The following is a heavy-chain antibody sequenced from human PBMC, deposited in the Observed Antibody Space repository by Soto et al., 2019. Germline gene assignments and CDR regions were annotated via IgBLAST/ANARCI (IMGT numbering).Heavy chain of an antibody. CDR1: GYTFTSYY. D-gene: IGHD2-15*01. J-gene: IGHJ6*02. CDR2: VNPNSGGT. Sequence: ASVKVSCKASGYTFTSYYMHWVRQAPGQGLEWMGWVNPNSGGTNYAQKFQGRVTMTRDTSISTAYMELSRLRSDDTAVYYCARDRRVVAAESYYYYGMDVWGQGTTVTVSS. V-gene: IGHV1-2*02. CDR3: ARDRRVVAAESYYYYGMDV.